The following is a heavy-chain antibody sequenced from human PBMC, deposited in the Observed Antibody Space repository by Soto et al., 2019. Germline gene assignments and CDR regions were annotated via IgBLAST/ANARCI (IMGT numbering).Heavy chain of an antibody. CDR3: ARHRTGLKPAFGMDV. CDR1: GGSISSSSYY. V-gene: IGHV4-39*01. CDR2: IYYSGST. J-gene: IGHJ6*02. Sequence: SETLSLTCTVSGGSISSSSYYWGWIRQPPGKGLEWIGSIYYSGSTYYNPSLKSRVTISVDTSKNQFSLKLSSVTAADTAVYYCARHRTGLKPAFGMDVWGQGTTVTVSS.